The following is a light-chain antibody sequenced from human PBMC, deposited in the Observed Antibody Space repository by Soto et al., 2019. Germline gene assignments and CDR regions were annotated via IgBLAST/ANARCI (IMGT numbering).Light chain of an antibody. Sequence: NFMLTQPHSVSESPGKTVTISCTRSSGSIASNYVQWYQQRPGSAPTTAIYEDDQRPSGVPDRFSGSIDSSSNSASLIISGLKTEDEADYYCQSYESSNVNWVFGGGTKVTVL. V-gene: IGLV6-57*03. CDR2: EDD. J-gene: IGLJ3*02. CDR3: QSYESSNVNWV. CDR1: SGSIASNY.